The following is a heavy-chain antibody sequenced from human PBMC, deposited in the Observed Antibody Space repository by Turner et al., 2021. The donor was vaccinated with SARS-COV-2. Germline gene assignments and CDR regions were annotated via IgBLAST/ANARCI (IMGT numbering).Heavy chain of an antibody. V-gene: IGHV3-53*02. CDR3: ARDYGDFYFDY. D-gene: IGHD4-17*01. Sequence: EVQLVETGGGLIQPGGSLRLSCAASGFTVSSNYMSWVRQAPGKGLEWVSVIYSGGSTYYADSVKGRFTISRDNSKNTLYLQMNSLGAEETAVYYCARDYGDFYFDYWGQGTLVTVSS. CDR1: GFTVSSNY. J-gene: IGHJ4*02. CDR2: IYSGGST.